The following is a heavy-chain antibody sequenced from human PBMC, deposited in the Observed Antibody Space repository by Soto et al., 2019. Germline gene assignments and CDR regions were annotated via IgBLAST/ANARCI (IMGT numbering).Heavy chain of an antibody. CDR3: ARDIYYYGSGSFLVS. V-gene: IGHV4-34*01. D-gene: IGHD3-10*01. J-gene: IGHJ4*02. CDR2: INHSGST. Sequence: QVQLQQWGAGLLKPSETLSLTCAVYGGSFSGYYWSWIRQHPGKGLEWIGEINHSGSTNYNPSLKSRVTISVDTSKNQVSLKLSSVTAADTAVYYCARDIYYYGSGSFLVSWGQGTLVTVSS. CDR1: GGSFSGYY.